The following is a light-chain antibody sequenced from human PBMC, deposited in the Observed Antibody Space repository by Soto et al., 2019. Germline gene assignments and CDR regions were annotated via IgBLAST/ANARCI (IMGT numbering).Light chain of an antibody. V-gene: IGKV3D-15*01. CDR3: HQHNNWWT. CDR1: QSVDRK. J-gene: IGKJ1*01. Sequence: EIVMTQSPATLSVSPGESATLSCRASQSVDRKLVWYQQKPGQAPRLLIYAASTRATGIPARFSGSGSGTDFTLTITSLQSEDFGVYYCHQHNNWWTFGQGTKVDIK. CDR2: AAS.